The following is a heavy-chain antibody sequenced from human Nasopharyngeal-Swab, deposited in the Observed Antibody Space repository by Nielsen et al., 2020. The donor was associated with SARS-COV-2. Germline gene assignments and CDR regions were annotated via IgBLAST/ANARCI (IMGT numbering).Heavy chain of an antibody. D-gene: IGHD2-2*01. CDR3: ARGFRRYQLLPGWFDP. Sequence: WIRQPPGKGLEWIGSIYYSGSTYYNPSLKSRVTISLDTSKNQFSLNLTSVTAADTAVYYCARGFRRYQLLPGWFDPWGQGTLVTVSS. J-gene: IGHJ5*02. V-gene: IGHV4-30-4*01. CDR2: IYYSGST.